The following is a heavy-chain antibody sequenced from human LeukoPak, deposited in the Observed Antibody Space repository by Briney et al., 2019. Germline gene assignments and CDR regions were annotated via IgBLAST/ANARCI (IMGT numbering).Heavy chain of an antibody. CDR1: GFTFSSFA. Sequence: PGGSLRLSCAASGFTFSSFALSWVRQAPGRGLEWVSGVSYTRVATYYADSVKGRFTISRDDSQNILYLQMNGLRAEDTAVYYCARGGSAWYGGIDYWGQGTLVTVSS. CDR3: ARGGSAWYGGIDY. CDR2: VSYTRVAT. V-gene: IGHV3-23*01. D-gene: IGHD6-19*01. J-gene: IGHJ4*02.